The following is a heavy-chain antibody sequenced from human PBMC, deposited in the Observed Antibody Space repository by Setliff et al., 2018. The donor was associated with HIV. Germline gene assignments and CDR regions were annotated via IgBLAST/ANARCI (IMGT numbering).Heavy chain of an antibody. CDR3: ARQPLYNDYDWRSYYFDY. CDR1: GGSISSNW. CDR2: IYHSGST. V-gene: IGHV4-4*02. J-gene: IGHJ4*02. D-gene: IGHD5-12*01. Sequence: LSLTCAVSGGSISSNWWSWVRQSPGKGLEWIGEIYHSGSTHYNPSLQSRVTISVDKSKSQFSLKLNSVTAADTAVYYCARQPLYNDYDWRSYYFDYWGQGSLVTVSS.